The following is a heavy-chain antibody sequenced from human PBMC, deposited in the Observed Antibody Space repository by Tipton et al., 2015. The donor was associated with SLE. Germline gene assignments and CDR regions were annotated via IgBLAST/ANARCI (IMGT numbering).Heavy chain of an antibody. CDR1: GGSISSNY. Sequence: TLSLTCTVSGGSISSNYWSWIRQPPGKGLEWIGYIYYSGSTNYNPSLKSRVAISVDTSKNQFSLKLSSVTAADTAVYYCARDPSGSRLDYWGQGTLVTVSS. J-gene: IGHJ4*02. V-gene: IGHV4-4*08. D-gene: IGHD1-26*01. CDR3: ARDPSGSRLDY. CDR2: IYYSGST.